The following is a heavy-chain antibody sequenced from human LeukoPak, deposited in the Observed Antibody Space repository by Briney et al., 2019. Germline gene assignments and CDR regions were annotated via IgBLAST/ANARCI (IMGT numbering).Heavy chain of an antibody. CDR1: GYSISSGYY. J-gene: IGHJ4*02. V-gene: IGHV4-38-2*02. CDR3: ARDGGLLYYDFWSGYTFDY. D-gene: IGHD3-3*01. Sequence: PSETLSPTCTVSGYSISSGYYWGWIRQPPGKGLEWIGSIYHSGSTYYNPSLKSRVTISVDTSKNQFSLKLSSVTAADTAVYYCARDGGLLYYDFWSGYTFDYWGQGTLVTVSS. CDR2: IYHSGST.